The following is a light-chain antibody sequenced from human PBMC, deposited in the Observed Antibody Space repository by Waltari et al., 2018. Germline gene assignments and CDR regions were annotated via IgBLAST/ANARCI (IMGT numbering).Light chain of an antibody. J-gene: IGLJ1*01. CDR1: DSDVGAYDF. CDR3: SSYTTSSAPGV. V-gene: IGLV2-14*01. Sequence: QSALPQPASVSGSPGQSITISCSGTDSDVGAYDFVSWYQQHPGKAPHLIIYEVSNRPSGISTRFSASKSGNTASLTISGLQAEDEADYYCSSYTTSSAPGVFGTGTRVTVL. CDR2: EVS.